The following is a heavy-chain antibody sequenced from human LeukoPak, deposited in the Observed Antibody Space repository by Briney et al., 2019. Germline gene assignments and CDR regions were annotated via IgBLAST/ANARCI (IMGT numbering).Heavy chain of an antibody. J-gene: IGHJ5*02. CDR2: IYYNGST. CDR1: GGSIRSYY. Sequence: PSETLSLTCTVSGGSIRSYYWSWIRQPPGKGLEWIGYIYYNGSTNSNPSLKSRVTISVDTSKNQFSLKLSSVTAADTVVYYCARDAGPDYYDSGSYYTDNWFDPWGQGTLVTVSS. CDR3: ARDAGPDYYDSGSYYTDNWFDP. D-gene: IGHD3-10*01. V-gene: IGHV4-59*01.